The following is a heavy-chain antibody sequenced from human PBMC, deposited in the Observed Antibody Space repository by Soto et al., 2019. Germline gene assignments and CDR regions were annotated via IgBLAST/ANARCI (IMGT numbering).Heavy chain of an antibody. J-gene: IGHJ3*02. V-gene: IGHV4-4*02. CDR2: IYHSGST. CDR3: ARDLKDDYVWGSYRSGAFDI. D-gene: IGHD3-16*02. CDR1: GGSISSSNW. Sequence: PSETLSLTCAVSGGSISSSNWWSWVRQPPGKGLEWIGEIYHSGSTNYNPSLKSRVTISVDKSKNQFSLKLSSVTAADTAVYYCARDLKDDYVWGSYRSGAFDIWGQGTMVTVSS.